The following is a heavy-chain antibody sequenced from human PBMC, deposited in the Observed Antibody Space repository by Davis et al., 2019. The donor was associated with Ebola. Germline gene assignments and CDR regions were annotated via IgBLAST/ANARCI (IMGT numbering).Heavy chain of an antibody. V-gene: IGHV3-30-3*01. Sequence: PGGSLRLSCTASGFTFSSYAMHWVRQAPGKGLEWVAVISHDGSNKYYADSVKGRFTISRDNSKNTLYLQMNSLRAEDTAVYYCARDKFRQWELPFDYWGQGTLVTVSS. J-gene: IGHJ4*02. CDR1: GFTFSSYA. D-gene: IGHD1-26*01. CDR3: ARDKFRQWELPFDY. CDR2: ISHDGSNK.